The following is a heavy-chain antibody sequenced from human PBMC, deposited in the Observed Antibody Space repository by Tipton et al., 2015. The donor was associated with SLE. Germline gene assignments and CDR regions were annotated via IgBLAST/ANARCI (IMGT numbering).Heavy chain of an antibody. CDR1: GGSISSSSSY. Sequence: TLSLTCTVSGGSISSSSSYWGWIRQPPGKGLEWIGSIYYSGSTYCNPSFKSRVTISVDTSKNQFSLKLSSVTAADTAIYYCARMGLCTTTTCNEGAFDVWGQGSMVTVSS. J-gene: IGHJ3*01. V-gene: IGHV4-39*07. CDR3: ARMGLCTTTTCNEGAFDV. D-gene: IGHD2-2*01. CDR2: IYYSGST.